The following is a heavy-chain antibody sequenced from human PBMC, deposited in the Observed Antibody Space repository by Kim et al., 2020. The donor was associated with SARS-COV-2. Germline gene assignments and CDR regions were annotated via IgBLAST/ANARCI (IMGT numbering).Heavy chain of an antibody. D-gene: IGHD3-10*01. CDR2: INPSGGST. V-gene: IGHV1-46*01. Sequence: ASVKVSCKASGYTFTSYYMHWVRQAPGQGLEWMGIINPSGGSTSYAQKFQGRVTMTRDTSTSTVYMELSSLRSEDTAVYYCARVLHRGYYYYYGMDVWGQGTTVTVSS. J-gene: IGHJ6*02. CDR3: ARVLHRGYYYYYGMDV. CDR1: GYTFTSYY.